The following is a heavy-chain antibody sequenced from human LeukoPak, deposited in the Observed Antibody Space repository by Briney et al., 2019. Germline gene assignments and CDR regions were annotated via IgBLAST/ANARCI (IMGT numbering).Heavy chain of an antibody. CDR1: GFTFSSYA. V-gene: IGHV3-23*01. J-gene: IGHJ5*02. Sequence: PGGSPRLSCAASGFTFSSYAMSWVRQAPGKGLEWVSAISGSGGSTYYADSVKGRFTISRDNSKNTLYLQMNSLRAEDTAVYYCAKGSYSSGWYSDWFDPWGQGTLVTVSS. D-gene: IGHD6-19*01. CDR2: ISGSGGST. CDR3: AKGSYSSGWYSDWFDP.